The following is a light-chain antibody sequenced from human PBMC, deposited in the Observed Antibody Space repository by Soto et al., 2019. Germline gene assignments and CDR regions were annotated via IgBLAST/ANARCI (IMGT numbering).Light chain of an antibody. CDR2: GAS. V-gene: IGKV3-20*01. CDR3: QQYGSSYPWT. J-gene: IGKJ1*01. Sequence: ELVLTQSPGTLSLSPGERATLSCRASQSVSSNYLAWYQQKPGQAPRLLIYGASSRATGIPDRFSGSGSGTDVTLTIRRLEPEDFAVYYCQQYGSSYPWTFGQGTKVDIK. CDR1: QSVSSNY.